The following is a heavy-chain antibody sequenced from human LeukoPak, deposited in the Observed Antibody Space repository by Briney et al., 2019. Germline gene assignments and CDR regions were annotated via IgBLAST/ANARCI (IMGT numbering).Heavy chain of an antibody. CDR3: VKDVSSTYYYFDY. Sequence: PGGSLRLSCAASGFTFSRYAMHWVRQAPGKGLEYVSAISTNGGATYYADSVKGRFTISRDNSKNTLYLEMSSVRVEDTAVYYCVKDVSSTYYYFDYWGQGTLVTVSS. V-gene: IGHV3-64D*09. J-gene: IGHJ4*02. CDR1: GFTFSRYA. CDR2: ISTNGGAT. D-gene: IGHD6-13*01.